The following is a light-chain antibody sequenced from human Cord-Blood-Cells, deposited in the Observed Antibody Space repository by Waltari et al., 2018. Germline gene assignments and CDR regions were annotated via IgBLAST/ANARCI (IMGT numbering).Light chain of an antibody. J-gene: IGKJ5*01. CDR3: QQLNSYPIT. V-gene: IGKV1-9*01. CDR2: AAS. Sequence: IQLTQSPSSLSASVGARVTISCRSSQGISSSLAWYQQKPGKAPKLLSYAASTLQSGVPSRFSGSGSGTDFTLTISSLQPEDFATYYCQQLNSYPITFGQGTRLEIK. CDR1: QGISSS.